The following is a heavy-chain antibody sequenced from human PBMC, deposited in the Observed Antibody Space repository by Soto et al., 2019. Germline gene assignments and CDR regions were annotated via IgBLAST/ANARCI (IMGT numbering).Heavy chain of an antibody. Sequence: SETLSLTCTVSGGPIAPFYWTWIRQSPGKGLESIGYVYYNGSTNYNPALKGRVTISLDTSKSQFSLRLSSVTAADTAVYYCARTRGRGQWRDFYFDFWGQGSLVAVSS. J-gene: IGHJ4*02. D-gene: IGHD6-19*01. V-gene: IGHV4-59*12. CDR1: GGPIAPFY. CDR3: ARTRGRGQWRDFYFDF. CDR2: VYYNGST.